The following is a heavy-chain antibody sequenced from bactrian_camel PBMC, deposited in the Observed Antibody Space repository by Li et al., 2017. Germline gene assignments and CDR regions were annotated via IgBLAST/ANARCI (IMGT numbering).Heavy chain of an antibody. V-gene: IGHV3S63*01. CDR1: GETNVLNC. CDR3: AAVTGCSLTPWLRDPGNKSGPMN. Sequence: VQLAESGGGLVQAGGSLNLSCAATGETNVLNCMGWFRQAPGKEREGVAVITRIHGGTEYADSVKGRFIISRDSSKMTWSLQMNNLKPEDTAMYYCAAVTGCSLTPWLRDPGNKSGPMNWGQGTQV. CDR2: ITRIHGGT. D-gene: IGHD3*01. J-gene: IGHJ4*01.